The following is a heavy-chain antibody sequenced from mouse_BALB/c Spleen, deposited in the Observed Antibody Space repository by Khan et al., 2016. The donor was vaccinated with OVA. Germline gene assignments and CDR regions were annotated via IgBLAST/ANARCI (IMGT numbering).Heavy chain of an antibody. CDR2: INTYTGEP. Sequence: QMQLVQSGPELMKPGETVKISCKASGYTFTNYGMHWVKQAPGKGLKWMGWINTYTGEPTYADDFKGRFAFTLETSASTSYLQINNLKNEDTATYVSASDGYRYFDVWGAGTTVTVSS. J-gene: IGHJ1*01. CDR3: ASDGYRYFDV. CDR1: GYTFTNYG. V-gene: IGHV9-3-1*01. D-gene: IGHD2-3*01.